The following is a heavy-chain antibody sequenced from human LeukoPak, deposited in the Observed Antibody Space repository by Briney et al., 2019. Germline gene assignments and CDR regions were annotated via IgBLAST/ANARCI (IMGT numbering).Heavy chain of an antibody. V-gene: IGHV6-1*01. CDR3: ARRFRYSSSSYYYYYYMDV. CDR1: GDSVSSNSAA. D-gene: IGHD6-6*01. CDR2: TYYRSKWYN. Sequence: SQTLSLTCAISGDSVSSNSAAWNWIRQSPSRGLEWLGRTYYRSKWYNDYAVSVKSRISINPDTSKNQFSMQLNSVTHEDTAVYYCARRFRYSSSSYYYYYYMDVWGQGTTVTVSS. J-gene: IGHJ6*03.